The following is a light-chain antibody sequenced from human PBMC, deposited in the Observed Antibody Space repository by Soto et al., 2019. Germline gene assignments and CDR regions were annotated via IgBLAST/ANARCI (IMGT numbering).Light chain of an antibody. J-gene: IGKJ1*01. Sequence: DIQMTQSPSTLSASVGDRVTITCRASQSISSWLAWYQQKTGKATKLLIYDASSLESGVPSRFSGSGSGTEFTLTISSLQPYDFATYYGQQYNSYSLTFVQVTKVEIK. CDR2: DAS. CDR3: QQYNSYSLT. CDR1: QSISSW. V-gene: IGKV1-5*01.